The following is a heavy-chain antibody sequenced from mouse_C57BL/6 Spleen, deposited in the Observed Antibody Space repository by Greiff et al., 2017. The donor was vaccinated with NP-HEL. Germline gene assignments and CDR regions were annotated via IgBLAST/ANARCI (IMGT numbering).Heavy chain of an antibody. CDR2: ISYSGST. V-gene: IGHV3-1*01. CDR1: GYSITSGYD. J-gene: IGHJ3*01. D-gene: IGHD3-2*02. Sequence: EVKLVESGPGMVKPSQSLSLTCTVTGYSITSGYDWHWIRHFPGNKLEWMGYISYSGSTNYNPSLKSRISITHDTSKNHFFLKLNSVTTEDTATYYCARGSGYGGFAYWGQGTLVTVSA. CDR3: ARGSGYGGFAY.